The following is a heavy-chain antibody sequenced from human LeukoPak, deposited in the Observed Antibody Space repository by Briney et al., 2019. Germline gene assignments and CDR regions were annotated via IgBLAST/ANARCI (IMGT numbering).Heavy chain of an antibody. D-gene: IGHD2-21*02. CDR2: SGTDGDT. J-gene: IGHJ4*02. CDR3: ASGGTAYCGGDCYPFGY. Sequence: GGSLRLSCAASGFTFRSSAMNWVRQAPGKGLEWVSASGTDGDTYYADSVKGRFTISRDNSKNTLYLQMNSLRAEDTAVYYCASGGTAYCGGDCYPFGYWGQGTLVTVSS. CDR1: GFTFRSSA. V-gene: IGHV3-23*01.